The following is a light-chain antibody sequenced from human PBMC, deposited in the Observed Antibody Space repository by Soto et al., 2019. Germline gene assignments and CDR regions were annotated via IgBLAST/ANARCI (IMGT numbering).Light chain of an antibody. Sequence: ENGLTQSPGTLSLSPGERATLSCRASQTVTNSFFAWYQQKPGQPPRLLIHGISSRATGIPDRFSGSGSGTDFTLTISRLEPEDFVVYYCQQYSTLPHTFGRGTKLEV. CDR1: QTVTNSF. CDR3: QQYSTLPHT. J-gene: IGKJ2*01. V-gene: IGKV3-20*01. CDR2: GIS.